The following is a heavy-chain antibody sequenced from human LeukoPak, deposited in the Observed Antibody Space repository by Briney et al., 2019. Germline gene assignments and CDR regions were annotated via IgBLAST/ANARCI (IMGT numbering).Heavy chain of an antibody. CDR1: GLTFSAHY. D-gene: IGHD3-16*01. J-gene: IGHJ4*02. CDR3: ANFFGDNFGY. Sequence: PGGSLRLSCAASGLTFSAHYMDWVRQAPGKGLEWIGRSRNKADSYTTEYAASVEGRFTISRDDSKNSLFLQMSSLKTEDTAVYYCANFFGDNFGYWGQGTLVTVSS. CDR2: SRNKADSYTT. V-gene: IGHV3-72*01.